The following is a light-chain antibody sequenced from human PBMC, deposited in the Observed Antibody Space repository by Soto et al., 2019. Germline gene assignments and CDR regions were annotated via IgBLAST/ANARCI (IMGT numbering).Light chain of an antibody. CDR3: QQYNNWPS. Sequence: EIVLTQSPGTLSLSPGERATLSCRASQSVSSNFLAWYQQKPGQAPRLLIYGASNRATGVPARFSGSGSETEFTLTIRSLQSEDFAVYFCQQYNNWPSFGQGTRLEIK. J-gene: IGKJ5*01. CDR1: QSVSSN. V-gene: IGKV3-15*01. CDR2: GAS.